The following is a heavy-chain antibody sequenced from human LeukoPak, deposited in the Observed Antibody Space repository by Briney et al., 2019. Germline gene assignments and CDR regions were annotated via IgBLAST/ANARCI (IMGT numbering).Heavy chain of an antibody. V-gene: IGHV1-2*02. D-gene: IGHD5-18*01. CDR2: INPNSGGT. CDR3: ARVVEGTSMIDY. CDR1: GYTFSGYY. J-gene: IGHJ4*02. Sequence: ASVRVSCKASGYTFSGYYIHWVRQAPGQGIEWMGWINPNSGGTNYAQKFQGRVTMTRDTSISTAYMELSRLRSDDTAVYYCARVVEGTSMIDYWGQGTLVTVSS.